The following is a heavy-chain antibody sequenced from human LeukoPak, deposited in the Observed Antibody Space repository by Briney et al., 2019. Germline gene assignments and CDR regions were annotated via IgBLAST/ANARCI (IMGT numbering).Heavy chain of an antibody. D-gene: IGHD3-22*01. CDR1: GFTFSSYI. CDR3: ARGLGTTVTNEYYYDSSGYYDGGLDY. CDR2: ISGRSTYI. J-gene: IGHJ4*02. V-gene: IGHV3-21*01. Sequence: GGSLRLSCSASGFTFSSYIMNWVRQAPGKGLEWVSSISGRSTYIFYADSVKGRFTISRDNAKNSLSLQTNSLRAEDTAVYYCARGLGTTVTNEYYYDSSGYYDGGLDYWGQGTLVTVSS.